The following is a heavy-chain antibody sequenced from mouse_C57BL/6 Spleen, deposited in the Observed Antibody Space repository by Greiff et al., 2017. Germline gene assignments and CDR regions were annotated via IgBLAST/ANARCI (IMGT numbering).Heavy chain of an antibody. CDR3: ARNDKSKYFDV. CDR2: IYPGDGDT. CDR1: GYAFSSYW. V-gene: IGHV1-80*01. Sequence: VQLQESGAELVKPGASVKISCKASGYAFSSYWMNWVKQRPGKGLEWIGQIYPGDGDTNYNGKFKGKATLTADKSSSTAYMQLSSLTSEDSAVYFCARNDKSKYFDVWGTGTTVTVSS. J-gene: IGHJ1*03. D-gene: IGHD2-3*01.